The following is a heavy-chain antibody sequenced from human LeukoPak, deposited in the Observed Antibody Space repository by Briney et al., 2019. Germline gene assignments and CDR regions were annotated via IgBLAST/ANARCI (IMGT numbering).Heavy chain of an antibody. D-gene: IGHD4-17*01. CDR2: ITGSGGNT. Sequence: GGSLRLSCAASGFTFSSYAMNWVRQAPGKGLEWVSAITGSGGNTYYADSVKGRFTISRDNSKNTLYLQMNSLRAEDTAVHYCANRNYGDYSPWGQGTLVTVSS. CDR3: ANRNYGDYSP. V-gene: IGHV3-23*01. J-gene: IGHJ5*02. CDR1: GFTFSSYA.